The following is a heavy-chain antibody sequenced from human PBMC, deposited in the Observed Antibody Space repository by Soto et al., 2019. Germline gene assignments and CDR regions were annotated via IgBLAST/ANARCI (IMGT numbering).Heavy chain of an antibody. Sequence: SETLSLTCAVSCGSISSGGYSWSWIRQPPGKGLEWIGYIYHSGSTYYNPSLKSRVTISVDRSKNQFSLKLSSVTAADTAVYYCARAGDFGYLDYWGQGTLVTVSS. CDR2: IYHSGST. CDR3: ARAGDFGYLDY. CDR1: CGSISSGGYS. D-gene: IGHD3-3*01. V-gene: IGHV4-30-2*01. J-gene: IGHJ4*02.